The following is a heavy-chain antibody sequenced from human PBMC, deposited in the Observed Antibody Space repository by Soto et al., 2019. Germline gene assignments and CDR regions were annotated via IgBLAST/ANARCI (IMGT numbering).Heavy chain of an antibody. J-gene: IGHJ6*02. V-gene: IGHV3-74*01. CDR2: INSDGSST. CDR3: ATLPYYYGMDF. Sequence: LRLSCAASGFTFSSYWMHWVRQAPGEGLVWVSRINSDGSSTSYADSVKGRFTISRDNAKNTLYLQMNSLRAEDTAVYYCATLPYYYGMDFWGQGTTVTVSS. CDR1: GFTFSSYW.